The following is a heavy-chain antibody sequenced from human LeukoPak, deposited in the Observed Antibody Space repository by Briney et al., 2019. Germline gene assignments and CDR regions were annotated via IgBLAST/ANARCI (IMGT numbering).Heavy chain of an antibody. J-gene: IGHJ4*02. CDR3: ATVPVLFYDSSGYFPHY. CDR2: FDPEDGET. V-gene: IGHV1-24*01. Sequence: ASVKVSCKVSGYTLTELSMRWVRQAPGKGLEWMGGFDPEDGETIYAQKFQGRVTMTEDTSTDTAYMELSSLRSEDTAVYYCATVPVLFYDSSGYFPHYWGQGTLVTVSS. CDR1: GYTLTELS. D-gene: IGHD3-22*01.